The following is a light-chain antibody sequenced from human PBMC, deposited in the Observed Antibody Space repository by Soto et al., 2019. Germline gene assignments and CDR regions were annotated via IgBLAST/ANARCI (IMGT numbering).Light chain of an antibody. CDR2: GAS. Sequence: EIVLTQSPGTLSLSPGERATLSCRASQSIGSTYLVWYQQKPAQAPRLLIYGASNRATGTPDRFMGSGSGTDFTLTISRLEPEDFAVYSCQQCGSSPSFGQGTTVEIK. J-gene: IGKJ1*01. V-gene: IGKV3-20*01. CDR1: QSIGSTY. CDR3: QQCGSSPS.